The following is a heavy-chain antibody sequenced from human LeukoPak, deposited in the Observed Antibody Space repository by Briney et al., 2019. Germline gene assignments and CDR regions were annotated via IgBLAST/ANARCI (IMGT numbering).Heavy chain of an antibody. D-gene: IGHD5-18*01. V-gene: IGHV1-2*02. CDR2: INPNSGGT. CDR1: GYTFSGYY. Sequence: SENVSCKASGYTFSGYYMHWVRQAPGQWLEWMGWINPNSGGTQYAQKFQGRVTMTRDTSISTAYMELSRLRSDDTAVYYCATEVTDWGQGTLVTVSS. J-gene: IGHJ4*02. CDR3: ATEVTD.